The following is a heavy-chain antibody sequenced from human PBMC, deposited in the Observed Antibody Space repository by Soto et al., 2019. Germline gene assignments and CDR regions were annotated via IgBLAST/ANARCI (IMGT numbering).Heavy chain of an antibody. Sequence: EVQLLESGGGLVQPGGSLRLSCAASGFTFGSYALNWVRQAPGKGLEWVSVLSSSGSSIYYADSVKGRFTISGDNSKNTVYLQLSSLRVEDTAVYYCAKDIFYDDEEKAPGVYGMEVWGQATTVTVSS. D-gene: IGHD3-16*01. V-gene: IGHV3-23*01. J-gene: IGHJ6*02. CDR2: LSSSGSSI. CDR1: GFTFGSYA. CDR3: AKDIFYDDEEKAPGVYGMEV.